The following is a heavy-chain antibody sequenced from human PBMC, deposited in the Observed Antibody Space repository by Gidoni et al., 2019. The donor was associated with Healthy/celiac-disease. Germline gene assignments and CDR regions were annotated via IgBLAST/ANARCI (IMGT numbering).Heavy chain of an antibody. J-gene: IGHJ4*02. CDR3: ARGGGKRYYYGSGRKYSYAFDY. Sequence: QVQLQQWGAGLLKPSETLSLTCAVYGGSFSGYYWSWIRQPPGKGLEWIGEINHSGSTNYNPSLKSRVTLSVDTSQNQFSLKLSSVTAADTAVYYCARGGGKRYYYGSGRKYSYAFDYWGQGTLVTVSS. V-gene: IGHV4-34*01. CDR1: GGSFSGYY. CDR2: INHSGST. D-gene: IGHD3-10*01.